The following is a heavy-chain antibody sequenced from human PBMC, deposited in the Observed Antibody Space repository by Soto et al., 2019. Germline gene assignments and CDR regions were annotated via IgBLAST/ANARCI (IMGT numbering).Heavy chain of an antibody. CDR2: INPNSGGT. D-gene: IGHD3-3*01. CDR3: ARVLLRFLEWSPPGDY. CDR1: GYTFTGYY. Sequence: ASVKVSCKASGYTFTGYYMHWVRQAPGQGLEWMGWINPNSGGTNYSQKFQGRVTMTRDTSISTAYMELSRLRSDDTAVYYCARVLLRFLEWSPPGDYWGQGTLVTSPQ. J-gene: IGHJ4*02. V-gene: IGHV1-2*02.